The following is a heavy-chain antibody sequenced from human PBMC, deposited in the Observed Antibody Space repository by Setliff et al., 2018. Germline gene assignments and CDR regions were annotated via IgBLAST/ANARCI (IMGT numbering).Heavy chain of an antibody. CDR3: ARLGSARYDSSGYYPDNWFDP. Sequence: SETLSLTCTVSGGSISSSSYYWGWIRQPPGKGLEWIGSIYYSGSTYYNPSLKSRVTVSVDTSKIQFSLKLSSVTAADTAVYYCARLGSARYDSSGYYPDNWFDPWGQGTLVTVSS. V-gene: IGHV4-39*01. CDR1: GGSISSSSYY. CDR2: IYYSGST. D-gene: IGHD3-22*01. J-gene: IGHJ5*02.